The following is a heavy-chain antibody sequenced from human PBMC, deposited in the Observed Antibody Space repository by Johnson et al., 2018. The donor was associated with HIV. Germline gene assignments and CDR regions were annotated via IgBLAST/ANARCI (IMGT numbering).Heavy chain of an antibody. CDR1: GFTFSSYW. CDR2: IYSGGNT. CDR3: TTAIVIDAFDI. J-gene: IGHJ3*02. V-gene: IGHV3-66*01. D-gene: IGHD3-16*02. Sequence: VQLVEYGGGLVQPGRSLRLSCAASGFTFSSYWMSWVRQAPGKGLEWVSVIYSGGNTYYADSVKGRFTISRDNSKNTLYLQMNSLTTEDTAVYYCTTAIVIDAFDIWGQGTMVTVSP.